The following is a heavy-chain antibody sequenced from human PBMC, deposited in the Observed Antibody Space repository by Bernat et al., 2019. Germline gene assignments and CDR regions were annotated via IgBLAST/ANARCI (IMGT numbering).Heavy chain of an antibody. CDR1: GFTFSSYS. J-gene: IGHJ3*02. CDR3: ARDGESGAFDI. CDR2: ISSSSSYI. Sequence: EVQLVESGGGLVKPGGSLRLSCAASGFTFSSYSMNWFRTAPGKGLEWVSSISSSSSYIYYADSVKGRFTISRDNAKNSLYLQMNSLRAEDTAVYYCARDGESGAFDIWGQGTMVTVSS. D-gene: IGHD3-10*01. V-gene: IGHV3-21*01.